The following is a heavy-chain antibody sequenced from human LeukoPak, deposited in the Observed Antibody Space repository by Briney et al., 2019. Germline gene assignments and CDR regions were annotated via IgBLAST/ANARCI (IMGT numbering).Heavy chain of an antibody. J-gene: IGHJ4*02. CDR1: GGSISSSSYY. CDR3: ARIRAVRSIVVVTAIDY. CDR2: IYYSGST. Sequence: PSETLSLTCTVTGGSISSSSYYWGWIRQPPGKGLEWIGSIYYSGSTYYNPSLKSRVTISVDTSKNQFSLKLSSVTAADTAVYYCARIRAVRSIVVVTAIDYWGQGTLVTVSS. V-gene: IGHV4-39*01. D-gene: IGHD2-21*02.